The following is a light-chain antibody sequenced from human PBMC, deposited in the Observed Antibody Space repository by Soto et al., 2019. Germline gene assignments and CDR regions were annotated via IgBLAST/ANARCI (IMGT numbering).Light chain of an antibody. J-gene: IGKJ3*01. V-gene: IGKV4-1*01. CDR3: QEYYDTPYT. CDR1: QRLFYSSNTQNY. CDR2: WAS. Sequence: IVMTQSPDSLGVSLGEWDTPTCKSSQRLFYSSNTQNYLAWYQQKPGQPPKLLIYWASTRESGVPQRLSGSGSGTDFTLTISSLQAEHVAVYYCQEYYDTPYTFGPGTKVDIK.